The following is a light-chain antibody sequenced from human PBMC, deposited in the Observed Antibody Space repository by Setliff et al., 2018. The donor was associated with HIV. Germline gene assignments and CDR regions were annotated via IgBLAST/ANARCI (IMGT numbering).Light chain of an antibody. CDR2: DVS. J-gene: IGLJ1*01. V-gene: IGLV2-14*01. CDR1: SSDVGGYDY. Sequence: QSALPQPASVSGSPGQSIAISCTGTSSDVGGYDYVSWFQQHPGKAPKLMIYDVSKRPSGVSNRFSGSKSDNTASLTISGLQAEDEADYFCSSYTSISTYVFGTGTKV. CDR3: SSYTSISTYV.